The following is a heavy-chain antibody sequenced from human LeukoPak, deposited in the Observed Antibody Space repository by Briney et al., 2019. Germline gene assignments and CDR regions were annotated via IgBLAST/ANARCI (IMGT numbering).Heavy chain of an antibody. CDR1: GGSFSGYY. V-gene: IGHV4-34*01. CDR2: INHSGST. Sequence: SETLSLTCAVYGGSFSGYYWSWIRQPPGKGLEWIGEINHSGSTNYNPSLKSRVTISVDTSKNQFSLKLSSVTAADTAAYYCARGVYDSSGYYLTPFDYWGQGTLVTVSS. CDR3: ARGVYDSSGYYLTPFDY. J-gene: IGHJ4*02. D-gene: IGHD3-22*01.